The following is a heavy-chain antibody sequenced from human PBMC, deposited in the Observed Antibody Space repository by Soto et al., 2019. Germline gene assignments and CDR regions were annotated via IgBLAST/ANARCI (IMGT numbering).Heavy chain of an antibody. Sequence: SETLSLTCAVYGGSFSGYYWSWIRQPPGKGLEWIGEINHSGSTNYNPSLKSRVTISVDTSKNQFSLKLSSVTAADTAVYYCARGTAMVTRFFDYWGQGTLVTVSS. CDR2: INHSGST. CDR3: ARGTAMVTRFFDY. V-gene: IGHV4-34*01. D-gene: IGHD5-18*01. CDR1: GGSFSGYY. J-gene: IGHJ4*02.